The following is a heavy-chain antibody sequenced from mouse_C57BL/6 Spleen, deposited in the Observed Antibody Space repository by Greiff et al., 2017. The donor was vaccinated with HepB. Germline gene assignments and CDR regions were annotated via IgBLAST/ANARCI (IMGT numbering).Heavy chain of an antibody. J-gene: IGHJ3*01. CDR1: GYSITSGYY. V-gene: IGHV3-6*01. CDR3: ARDRDYYGSSYDAY. D-gene: IGHD1-1*01. Sequence: VQLKESGPGLVKPSQSLSLTCSVTGYSITSGYYWNWIRQFPGNKLEWMGYISYDGSNNYNPSLKNRISITRDTSKNQFFLKLNSVTTEDTATYYCARDRDYYGSSYDAYWGQGTLVTVSA. CDR2: ISYDGSN.